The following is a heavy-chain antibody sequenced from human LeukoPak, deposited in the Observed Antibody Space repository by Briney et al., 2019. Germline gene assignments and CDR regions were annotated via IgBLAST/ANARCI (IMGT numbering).Heavy chain of an antibody. CDR1: GYTFTGYY. J-gene: IGHJ6*02. CDR3: ARNGAPRYYDSSGSYYYYYYGMDV. Sequence: ASVKVSFKASGYTFTGYYMHWVRQAPGQGLEWMGWINPNSGGTNYAQKFQGRVTMTRDTSISTAYMELSRLRSDDTAVYYCARNGAPRYYDSSGSYYYYYYGMDVWGQGTTVTVSS. CDR2: INPNSGGT. V-gene: IGHV1-2*02. D-gene: IGHD3-22*01.